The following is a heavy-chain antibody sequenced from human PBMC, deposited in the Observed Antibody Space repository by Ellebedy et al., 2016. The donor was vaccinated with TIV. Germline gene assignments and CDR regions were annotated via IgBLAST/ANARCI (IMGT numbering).Heavy chain of an antibody. V-gene: IGHV3-74*01. J-gene: IGHJ4*02. Sequence: PGGSLRLSCAASGFTFSNYWMHWVRQVPGEGLMWVSRINSDGSATNYADSVKGRFTSSRDNAKDTLYLQMNSLRAEDTAVYYCARDGRGRTGRADYWGQGALVTVSS. CDR2: INSDGSAT. D-gene: IGHD2-15*01. CDR3: ARDGRGRTGRADY. CDR1: GFTFSNYW.